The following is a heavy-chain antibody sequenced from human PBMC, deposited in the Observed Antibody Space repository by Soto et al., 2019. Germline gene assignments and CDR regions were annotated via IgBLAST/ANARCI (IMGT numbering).Heavy chain of an antibody. CDR3: ARDGRRCLGGGSCYQRSAFDI. CDR1: GFTFSSYS. V-gene: IGHV3-21*01. CDR2: ISSSSSYI. Sequence: GGSLRLSCAASGFTFSSYSMNWVRQAPGKGLEWVSSISSSSSYIYYADSVKGRFTISRDNAKNSLYLQMNSLRAEDTAVYYCARDGRRCLGGGSCYQRSAFDIWGQGTMVTVSS. J-gene: IGHJ3*02. D-gene: IGHD2-15*01.